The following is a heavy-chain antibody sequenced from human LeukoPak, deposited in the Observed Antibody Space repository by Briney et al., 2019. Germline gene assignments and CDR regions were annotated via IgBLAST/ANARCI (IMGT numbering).Heavy chain of an antibody. D-gene: IGHD1-26*01. V-gene: IGHV3-30-3*01. Sequence: GGSLRLSCAASGFTFSSYAMPWVRQAPGKGLEWVAVISYDGSNKYYADSVKGRFTISRDNSKNTLYLQMNSLRAEDTAVYYCAKDRRRGRGATFFGYWGQGTLVTVSS. CDR3: AKDRRRGRGATFFGY. CDR2: ISYDGSNK. CDR1: GFTFSSYA. J-gene: IGHJ4*02.